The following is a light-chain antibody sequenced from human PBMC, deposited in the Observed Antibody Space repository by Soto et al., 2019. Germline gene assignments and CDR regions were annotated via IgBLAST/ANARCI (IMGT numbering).Light chain of an antibody. CDR3: QSYDISLSAAV. J-gene: IGLJ3*02. Sequence: QSVLPQPPSVSGAPGQKGILACTGSTSNIGAGYDVHWYQQLPGTAPKLLIYSNSNRPSGVPDRMSGSKSGTSASLAITGLQVEDEADYYCQSYDISLSAAVFGGGTKLTVL. CDR2: SNS. CDR1: TSNIGAGYD. V-gene: IGLV1-40*01.